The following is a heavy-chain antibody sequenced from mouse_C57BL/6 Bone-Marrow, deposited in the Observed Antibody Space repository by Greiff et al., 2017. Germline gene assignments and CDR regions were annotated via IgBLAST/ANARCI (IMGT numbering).Heavy chain of an antibody. CDR1: GYSFTDYN. Sequence: VQLQQPGPELVKPGASVKLSCKASGYSFTDYNMNWVKQSNGKSLEWIGVLNPNYGTTSYNQQFKGKATLTVDQSSSTAYMQLNSLTSEDSAVYYCAGNYDGSSPYAMDYWGQGTSVTVSS. J-gene: IGHJ4*01. D-gene: IGHD1-1*01. CDR3: AGNYDGSSPYAMDY. V-gene: IGHV1-39*01. CDR2: LNPNYGTT.